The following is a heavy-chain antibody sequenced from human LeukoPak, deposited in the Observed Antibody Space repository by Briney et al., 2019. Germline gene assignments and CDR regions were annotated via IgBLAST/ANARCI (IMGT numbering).Heavy chain of an antibody. Sequence: ASVKVSCKASGYTFTGYYMHWVRHAPGQGLEWMGWINPNSGGTNYAQKFQGRVTMTRDTSISTAYMELSRLRSDDTAVYYCARAKERCSGGSCYGFFYMDVWGKGTTVTISS. CDR2: INPNSGGT. CDR3: ARAKERCSGGSCYGFFYMDV. V-gene: IGHV1-2*02. D-gene: IGHD2-15*01. CDR1: GYTFTGYY. J-gene: IGHJ6*03.